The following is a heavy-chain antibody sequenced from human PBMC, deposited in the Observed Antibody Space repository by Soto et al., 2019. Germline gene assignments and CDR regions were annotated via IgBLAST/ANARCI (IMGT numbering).Heavy chain of an antibody. J-gene: IGHJ4*02. CDR3: ARPGYQLLLYPVGEYLDY. D-gene: IGHD2-2*01. Sequence: GGSLRLSCAASGFTFSSYGMHWVRQAPGKGLEWVAVISYDGSNKYYADSVKGRFTISRDNSKNTLYLQMNSLRAEDTAVYYCARPGYQLLLYPVGEYLDYWGQGTLVTVSS. CDR2: ISYDGSNK. V-gene: IGHV3-30*03. CDR1: GFTFSSYG.